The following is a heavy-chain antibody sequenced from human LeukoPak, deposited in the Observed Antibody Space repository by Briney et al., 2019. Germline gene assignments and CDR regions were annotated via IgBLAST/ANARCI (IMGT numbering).Heavy chain of an antibody. CDR2: IIPILGIA. V-gene: IGHV1-69*04. CDR3: ARVSCSGGSCQNAFDI. Sequence: GASVKVSCKASGSTFSSYAISWVRQAPGQGLEWMGRIIPILGIANYAQKFQGRVTITADKSTSTAYMELSSLRSEDTAVYYCARVSCSGGSCQNAFDIWGQGTMVTVSS. J-gene: IGHJ3*02. CDR1: GSTFSSYA. D-gene: IGHD2-15*01.